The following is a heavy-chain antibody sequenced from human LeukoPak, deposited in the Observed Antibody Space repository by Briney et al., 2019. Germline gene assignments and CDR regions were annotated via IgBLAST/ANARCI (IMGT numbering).Heavy chain of an antibody. D-gene: IGHD3-10*01. CDR2: VNHSGST. J-gene: IGHJ5*02. CDR1: GGSFSGYY. Sequence: SETLSLTCAVYGGSFSGYYWSWIRQPPGKGLEWIGEVNHSGSTNYNPSLKSRVTISVDTSKNQFSLKLSSVTAADTAVYYCARGRRVQKWFDPWGQGTLVTVSS. V-gene: IGHV4-34*01. CDR3: ARGRRVQKWFDP.